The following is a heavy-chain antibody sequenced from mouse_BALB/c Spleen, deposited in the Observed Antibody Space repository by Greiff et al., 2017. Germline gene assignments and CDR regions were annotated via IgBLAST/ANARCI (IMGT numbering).Heavy chain of an antibody. J-gene: IGHJ1*01. CDR3: TRAITTVGDWYFDV. CDR2: ISSGGSYT. D-gene: IGHD1-1*01. CDR1: GFTFSSYT. V-gene: IGHV5-6-4*01. Sequence: EVQLVESGGGLVKPGGSLKLSCAASGFTFSSYTMSWVRQTPEKRLEWVATISSGGSYTYYPDSVKGRFTISRDNAKNTLYLQMSSLKSEDTAMYYCTRAITTVGDWYFDVWGAGTTVTVSS.